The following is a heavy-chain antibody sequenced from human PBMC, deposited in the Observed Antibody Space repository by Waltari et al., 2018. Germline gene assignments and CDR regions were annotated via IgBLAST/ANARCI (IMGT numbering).Heavy chain of an antibody. J-gene: IGHJ4*02. CDR1: GASIRTYY. CDR2: IYFSGST. CDR3: ARGVDPDY. V-gene: IGHV4-59*01. D-gene: IGHD5-12*01. Sequence: QVQLQESGPGLVKPSETLPLPCTVPGASIRTYYWSWIRQPPGKGLEWIGYIYFSGSTKYNPSLESRATISLDTSKNQFSLKVRSLSAADTAIYYCARGVDPDYWGQGTLVTVSS.